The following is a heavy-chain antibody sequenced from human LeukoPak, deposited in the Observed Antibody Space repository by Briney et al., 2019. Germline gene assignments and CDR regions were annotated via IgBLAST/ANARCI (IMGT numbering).Heavy chain of an antibody. Sequence: SETLSLTCTVSGGSISSGDYYWSWIRQPPGKGLEWIGYIYYSGSTYYNPSLKSRVTISVDTSKNQFSLKLSSVTAADTAVYYCARGLLRFGELFLYFDYWGQGTLVTVSS. CDR1: GGSISSGDYY. D-gene: IGHD3-10*01. V-gene: IGHV4-30-4*01. J-gene: IGHJ4*02. CDR3: ARGLLRFGELFLYFDY. CDR2: IYYSGST.